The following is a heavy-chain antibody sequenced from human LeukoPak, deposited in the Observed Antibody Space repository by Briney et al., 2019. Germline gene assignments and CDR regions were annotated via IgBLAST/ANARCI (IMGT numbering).Heavy chain of an antibody. CDR3: VTFQFSGSRVYYYYGMDV. J-gene: IGHJ6*02. Sequence: GGSLRLSCAASGFTFSSYAMSWVRQAPGKGLEWVSAISGSGGSTYYADSVKGRFTISRDNSKNTLYLQMNSLRAEDTAVYYCVTFQFSGSRVYYYYGMDVWGQGTTVTVSS. D-gene: IGHD1-26*01. CDR1: GFTFSSYA. CDR2: ISGSGGST. V-gene: IGHV3-23*01.